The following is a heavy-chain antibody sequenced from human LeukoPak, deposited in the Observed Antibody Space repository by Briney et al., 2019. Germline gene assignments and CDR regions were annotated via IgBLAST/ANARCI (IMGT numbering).Heavy chain of an antibody. J-gene: IGHJ3*02. Sequence: ASVKVSCKASGYTFSTYDISWVRQAPGQGLEWMGWISAYNGNTNYAQKLQGRVTMTTDTSTSTAYMELRSLRSDDTAVYYCAAVSGVDENAFDIWGQGTMVTVSS. CDR2: ISAYNGNT. CDR3: AAVSGVDENAFDI. CDR1: GYTFSTYD. D-gene: IGHD2-8*01. V-gene: IGHV1-18*01.